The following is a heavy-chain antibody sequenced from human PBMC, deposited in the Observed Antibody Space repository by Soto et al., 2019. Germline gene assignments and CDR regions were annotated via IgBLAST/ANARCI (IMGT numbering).Heavy chain of an antibody. J-gene: IGHJ6*02. Sequence: LSLTCAASGFTFSSYAMSWVRQAPGKGLEWVSAISGSGGSTYYADSVKGRFTISRDNSKNTLYLQMNSLRAEDTAVYYCAKYHGDYYYYGMDVWGQGTTVTVSS. D-gene: IGHD4-17*01. CDR2: ISGSGGST. CDR3: AKYHGDYYYYGMDV. V-gene: IGHV3-23*01. CDR1: GFTFSSYA.